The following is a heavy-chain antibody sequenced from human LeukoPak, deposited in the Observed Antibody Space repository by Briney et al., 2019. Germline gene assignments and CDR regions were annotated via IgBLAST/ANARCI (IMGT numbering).Heavy chain of an antibody. J-gene: IGHJ4*02. V-gene: IGHV3-11*04. CDR1: GFTFSDYY. CDR2: ISGSGSTK. D-gene: IGHD6-19*01. Sequence: PGGSLRLSCAASGFTFSDYYMSWIRQAPGKGLEWVSHISGSGSTKIYADSVKGRFTISRDNSKNTLYLQMNSLRAEDTAVYYCARDHSYSSGPEGYWGQGTLVTVSS. CDR3: ARDHSYSSGPEGY.